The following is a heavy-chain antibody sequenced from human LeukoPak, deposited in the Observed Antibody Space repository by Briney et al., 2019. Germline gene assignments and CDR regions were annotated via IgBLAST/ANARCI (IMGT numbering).Heavy chain of an antibody. Sequence: GGSLRLSCAASGFTFSSYAMSWVRQAPGKGLEWVSTISDSDGSTYYADSVKGRFTISRDNSKNTLYLHMNSLRAADTAVYYCAKAGGSYPPYDNWGQGTPVTVSS. J-gene: IGHJ4*02. D-gene: IGHD3-22*01. CDR1: GFTFSSYA. CDR2: ISDSDGST. CDR3: AKAGGSYPPYDN. V-gene: IGHV3-23*01.